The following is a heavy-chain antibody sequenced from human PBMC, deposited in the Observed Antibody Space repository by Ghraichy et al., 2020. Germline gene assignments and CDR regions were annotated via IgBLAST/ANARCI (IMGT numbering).Heavy chain of an antibody. CDR1: GGSISSYY. Sequence: ESLNISCTVSGGSISSYYWSWIRQPPGKGLEWIGNSYYSGSTNYNPSLKSRVTISVDTSKNQFSLKLSSVTAADTAVYYCARHGPYYDFWSGYSPTVLFDYWGQGTLVTVSS. D-gene: IGHD3-3*01. CDR2: SYYSGST. J-gene: IGHJ4*02. V-gene: IGHV4-59*08. CDR3: ARHGPYYDFWSGYSPTVLFDY.